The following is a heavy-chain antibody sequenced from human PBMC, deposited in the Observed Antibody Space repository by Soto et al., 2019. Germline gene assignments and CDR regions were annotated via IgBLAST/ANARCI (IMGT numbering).Heavy chain of an antibody. CDR1: GFTFSSYA. CDR3: AKDRFSYGMEV. CDR2: ISGSGGST. V-gene: IGHV3-23*01. D-gene: IGHD3-10*01. J-gene: IGHJ6*02. Sequence: GGSLRLSCAASGFTFSSYAMSWVRQAPGKGLEWVSGISGSGGSTYYADSVKGRFIISRDNSKNTLYLQMNSLRAEDTAVYYCAKDRFSYGMEVWGQGTTVTVSS.